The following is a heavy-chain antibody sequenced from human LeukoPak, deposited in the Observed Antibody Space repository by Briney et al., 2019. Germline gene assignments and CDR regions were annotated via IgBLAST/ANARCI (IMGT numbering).Heavy chain of an antibody. V-gene: IGHV4-59*08. D-gene: IGHD6-13*01. CDR2: IYYSGTT. CDR1: GCSISSYY. Sequence: PSETLSLTCTASGCSISSYYWSWIRQPPGKGLEWIWYIYYSGTTNYNPSLKSRVNISVDTSKDQFSLKLSSVTAADTAVYYCARLVLFPRSYYFDYWGQGTLVTVSS. CDR3: ARLVLFPRSYYFDY. J-gene: IGHJ4*02.